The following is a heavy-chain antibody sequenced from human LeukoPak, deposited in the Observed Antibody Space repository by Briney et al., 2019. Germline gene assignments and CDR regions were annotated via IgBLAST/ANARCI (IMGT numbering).Heavy chain of an antibody. Sequence: GASVKVSCKASGYTFTSYYMHWVRQAPGQGLEWMGIINPSGGSTSYAQKFQGRVTMTRDTSTSTVYMELSSLRSEDTAVYYCARGIQLWGRIYYYYYMGVWGKGTTVTISS. CDR3: ARGIQLWGRIYYYYYMGV. CDR2: INPSGGST. J-gene: IGHJ6*03. V-gene: IGHV1-46*01. D-gene: IGHD5-18*01. CDR1: GYTFTSYY.